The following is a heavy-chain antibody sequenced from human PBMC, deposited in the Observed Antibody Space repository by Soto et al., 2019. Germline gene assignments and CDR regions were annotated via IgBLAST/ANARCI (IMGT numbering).Heavy chain of an antibody. D-gene: IGHD2-15*01. Sequence: PSETLSLTCTVPGGSISSYYWSWIRQPPGKGLEWIGYIYYSGSTNYNPSLKSRVTISVDTSKNQFSLKLSSVTAADTAVYYCARHTPAISISDHWGQGTLVTVSS. CDR3: ARHTPAISISDH. J-gene: IGHJ4*02. V-gene: IGHV4-59*08. CDR1: GGSISSYY. CDR2: IYYSGST.